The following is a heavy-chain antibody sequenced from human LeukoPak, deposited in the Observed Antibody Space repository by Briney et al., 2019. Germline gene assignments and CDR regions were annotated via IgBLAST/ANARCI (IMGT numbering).Heavy chain of an antibody. J-gene: IGHJ4*02. CDR3: TRTNPQLGRRDFFDL. V-gene: IGHV1-2*02. Sequence: ASVKVSCKASEYTFNDYYIHWVRQAPGQGLEWLGSMNPNSGRADSAQKFQGRVTMTSDTSITTAYMDLTSLTSDDTAVYYCTRTNPQLGRRDFFDLWGQGTLVIVSS. D-gene: IGHD6-6*01. CDR2: MNPNSGRA. CDR1: EYTFNDYY.